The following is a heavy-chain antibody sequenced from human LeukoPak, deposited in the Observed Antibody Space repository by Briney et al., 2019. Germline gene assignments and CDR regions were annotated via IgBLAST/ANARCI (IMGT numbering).Heavy chain of an antibody. V-gene: IGHV4-4*07. J-gene: IGHJ5*02. D-gene: IGHD3-10*01. CDR2: IYTSGST. CDR1: GGSISSYY. CDR3: ARDQKVRGVRGWFDP. Sequence: PSETLSLTCTVPGGSISSYYWSWIRQPAGKGLEWIGRIYTSGSTNYNPSLKSRVTMSVDTSKNQFSLKLSSVTAADTAVYYCARDQKVRGVRGWFDPWGQGTLVTVSS.